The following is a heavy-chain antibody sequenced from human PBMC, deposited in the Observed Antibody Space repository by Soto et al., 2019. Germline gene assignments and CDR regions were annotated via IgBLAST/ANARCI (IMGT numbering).Heavy chain of an antibody. CDR2: ISSNGGST. CDR1: GFTFSSYA. CDR3: AILYSESPDPGRIAAMVGYDYYYYMDV. D-gene: IGHD5-18*01. Sequence: EVQLVESGGGLVQPGGSLRLSCAASGFTFSSYAMHWVRQAPGKGLEYVSAISSNGGSTYYANSVKGRFTISRDNSKNTLYLQKGSVRAEDIALYYCAILYSESPDPGRIAAMVGYDYYYYMDVWCKGTTVTVSS. V-gene: IGHV3-64*01. J-gene: IGHJ6*03.